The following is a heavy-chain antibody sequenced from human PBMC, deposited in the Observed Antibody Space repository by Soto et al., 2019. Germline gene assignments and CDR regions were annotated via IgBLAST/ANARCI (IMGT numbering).Heavy chain of an antibody. V-gene: IGHV3-30*18. J-gene: IGHJ4*02. D-gene: IGHD3-22*01. CDR1: GFTFSSYG. CDR3: AKDAIVVVISHVDY. Sequence: VQLVESGGGVVQPGRSLRLSCAASGFTFSSYGMHWVRQAPGKGLEWVAVISYDGSNKYYADSVKGRFTISRDNSKNTLYLYMNSLRAEYAAVYDCAKDAIVVVISHVDYWGQGTLVTVSS. CDR2: ISYDGSNK.